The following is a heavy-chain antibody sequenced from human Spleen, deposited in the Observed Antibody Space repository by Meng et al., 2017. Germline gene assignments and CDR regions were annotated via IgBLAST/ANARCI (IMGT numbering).Heavy chain of an antibody. CDR3: ARETGSYDY. J-gene: IGHJ4*02. D-gene: IGHD1-26*01. CDR1: GFTFSRYN. Sequence: GESLKISCAASGFTFSRYNMNWVRQGPGKGLEWVSSISSSSSYIYYADSVKGRFTISRDDATNSLFLQMNSLRAEDTAVYYCARETGSYDYWGQGT. CDR2: ISSSSSYI. V-gene: IGHV3-21*06.